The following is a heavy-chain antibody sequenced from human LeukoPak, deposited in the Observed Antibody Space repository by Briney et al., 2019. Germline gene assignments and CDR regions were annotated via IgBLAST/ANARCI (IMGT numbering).Heavy chain of an antibody. V-gene: IGHV3-21*01. CDR1: GFTFSTYT. Sequence: GGSLRLSCAASGFTFSTYTMNWVRQAPGKGLEWISSISSRSNYIYYADSMKSRITISRDNAKNSLYLQMNSLRAEDTAVYYCARGAAAGTNFQHWGQGTLVTVSS. CDR3: ARGAAAGTNFQH. J-gene: IGHJ1*01. CDR2: ISSRSNYI. D-gene: IGHD6-13*01.